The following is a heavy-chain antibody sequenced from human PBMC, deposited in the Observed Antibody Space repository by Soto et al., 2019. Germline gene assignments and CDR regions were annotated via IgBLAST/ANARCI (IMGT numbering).Heavy chain of an antibody. CDR3: AKNLAAVGTSVALYYFDY. Sequence: GGSLRLSCASSGFTFSSYAMSWVRQAPGTGLEWVSAISGSGGSTYYADSVKGRFTISRDNSKNTLYLQMNSLRAEDTAVYYCAKNLAAVGTSVALYYFDYWGQGTLVTVSS. CDR1: GFTFSSYA. J-gene: IGHJ4*02. D-gene: IGHD6-13*01. V-gene: IGHV3-23*01. CDR2: ISGSGGST.